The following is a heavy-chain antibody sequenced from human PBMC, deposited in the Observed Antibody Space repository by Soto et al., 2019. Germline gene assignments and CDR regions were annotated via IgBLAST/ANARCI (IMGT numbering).Heavy chain of an antibody. CDR1: GFTFSDYA. CDR3: ARPLSITGTTDAKVGY. D-gene: IGHD1-20*01. J-gene: IGHJ4*02. Sequence: QVHLVESGGGVVQPGRSLRLSCVASGFTFSDYAMHWVRQTADKGLEWVAVISHDGRVKYYEDSVKGRFTISRDKPNKTLYLQMSSLRGEDTAVDYCARPLSITGTTDAKVGYWGQGTLGTLSS. V-gene: IGHV3-30*04. CDR2: ISHDGRVK.